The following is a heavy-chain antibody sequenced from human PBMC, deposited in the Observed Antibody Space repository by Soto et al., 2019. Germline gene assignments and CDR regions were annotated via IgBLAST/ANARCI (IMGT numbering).Heavy chain of an antibody. J-gene: IGHJ4*02. CDR1: GGSISSGGYS. CDR3: ARGVTTVTTFDY. Sequence: TLSLTCAVSGGSISSGGYSCNWIRQPPGKGLEWIGYIYHSGSTYYNPSLKSRVTISVDRSKNQFSLKLSSVTAADTAVYYCARGVTTVTTFDYWGQATLVTVSS. CDR2: IYHSGST. V-gene: IGHV4-30-2*01. D-gene: IGHD4-17*01.